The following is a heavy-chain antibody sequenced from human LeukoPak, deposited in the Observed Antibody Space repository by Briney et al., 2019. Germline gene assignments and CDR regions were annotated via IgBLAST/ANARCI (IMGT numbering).Heavy chain of an antibody. J-gene: IGHJ4*02. CDR2: IYYSGST. CDR3: ARPRTGSSSWPFDY. V-gene: IGHV4-39*01. D-gene: IGHD6-13*01. CDR1: GGSISSSSYY. Sequence: SETLSLTCTVSGGSISSSSYYWGWIRRPPGKGLEWIGSIYYSGSTYYNPSLKSRVTISVDASKNQFSLKLSSVTAADTAVYYCARPRTGSSSWPFDYWGQGTLVTVSS.